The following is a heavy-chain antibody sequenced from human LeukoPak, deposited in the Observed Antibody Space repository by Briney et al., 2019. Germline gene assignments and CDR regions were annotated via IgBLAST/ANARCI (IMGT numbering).Heavy chain of an antibody. CDR2: IYYSGIT. J-gene: IGHJ5*02. CDR3: ARHVSTTMVRGPPSWFDP. V-gene: IGHV4-59*08. Sequence: SEPLSLTCTVSGGSISSYYWSWIRQPPGKGLEWIGYIYYSGITNPNPSIKSRVTISVDKTNNQFSLKLRSVTAADTAGYYCARHVSTTMVRGPPSWFDPWGQGTLVTVSS. CDR1: GGSISSYY. D-gene: IGHD4-23*01.